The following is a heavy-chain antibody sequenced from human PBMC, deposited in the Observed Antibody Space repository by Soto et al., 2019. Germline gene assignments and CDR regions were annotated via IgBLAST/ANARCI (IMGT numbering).Heavy chain of an antibody. CDR2: ISAYNGNT. D-gene: IGHD4-17*01. Sequence: AASVKVSCKASGYTFTSYGISWVRQAPGQGLEWMGWISAYNGNTNYAQKLQGRVTMTTDTSTSTAYMELRSLRSDDTAVYYCARHYGDNYYYYGMDVWGQGTTVTVSS. J-gene: IGHJ6*02. V-gene: IGHV1-18*04. CDR1: GYTFTSYG. CDR3: ARHYGDNYYYYGMDV.